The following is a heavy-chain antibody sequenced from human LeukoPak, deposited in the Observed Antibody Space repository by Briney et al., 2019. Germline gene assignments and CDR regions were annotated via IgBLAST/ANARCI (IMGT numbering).Heavy chain of an antibody. D-gene: IGHD4-17*01. Sequence: PGGSLRLSCAASGFTFSSYWMSWVRQAPGKGLEWVANIKQDGSEKYYVDSVKGRFTISRDNAKNSLYLQMNSLRAEDTAVYYCARDPANYGDPDWYFDLWGRGTLVTVSS. V-gene: IGHV3-7*01. J-gene: IGHJ2*01. CDR2: IKQDGSEK. CDR1: GFTFSSYW. CDR3: ARDPANYGDPDWYFDL.